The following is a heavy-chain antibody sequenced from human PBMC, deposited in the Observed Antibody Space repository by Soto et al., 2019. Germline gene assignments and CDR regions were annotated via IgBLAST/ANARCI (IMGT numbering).Heavy chain of an antibody. J-gene: IGHJ6*03. CDR3: ARRYCSSTSCYVNRKGYYYYMDV. CDR2: IKHSGST. Sequence: QVQLQQWGAGLLKPSETLSLTCAVYGGSFSGYYWSWIRQPPGKGLEWIGEIKHSGSTNYNPSLKSRVTISVDTSKNQFSLKLSSVTAADTAVYYCARRYCSSTSCYVNRKGYYYYMDVWGKGTTVTVSS. D-gene: IGHD2-2*01. CDR1: GGSFSGYY. V-gene: IGHV4-34*01.